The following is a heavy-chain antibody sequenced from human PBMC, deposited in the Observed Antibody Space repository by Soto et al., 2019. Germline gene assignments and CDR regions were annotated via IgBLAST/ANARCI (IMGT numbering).Heavy chain of an antibody. CDR3: ARDSARPVYYYGMDV. D-gene: IGHD6-6*01. CDR2: IYYSGST. Sequence: PSETLSLTCTVSGGSINSGDYHWSWIRQSPGKGLEWIGAIYYSGSTYYNPSLKSRIRISVDTSKNQFSLQLNSVTPEDTAVYYCARDSARPVYYYGMDVWGQGTTVTVSS. CDR1: GGSINSGDYH. V-gene: IGHV4-30-4*01. J-gene: IGHJ6*02.